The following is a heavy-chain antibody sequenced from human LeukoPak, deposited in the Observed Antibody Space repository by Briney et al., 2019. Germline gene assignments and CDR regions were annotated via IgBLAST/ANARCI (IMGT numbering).Heavy chain of an antibody. V-gene: IGHV3-30*03. J-gene: IGHJ4*02. CDR1: GFTLTYNG. CDR3: ARDLHCSGGSCYSGLHY. Sequence: GGSLRLSCAASGFTLTYNGMNWVRQAPGKGLEWVSVISYDGSYKYYADSVKGRFTISRDNSKNTLYLQMNSLRPEDTAVYYCARDLHCSGGSCYSGLHYWGQGTLVTVSS. D-gene: IGHD2-15*01. CDR2: ISYDGSYK.